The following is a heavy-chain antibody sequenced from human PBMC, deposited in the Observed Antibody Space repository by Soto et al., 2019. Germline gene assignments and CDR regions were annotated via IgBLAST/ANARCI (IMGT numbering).Heavy chain of an antibody. CDR1: GGSISSYY. Sequence: SETLSLTCTVSGGSISSYYWSWIRQPPGKGLEWIGYIYYSGSTNYNPSLKSRVTISVDTSKNQFSLKLSSVTAADTAVYYCARGSSGWDYYFDYWGQGTLVTVS. D-gene: IGHD6-19*01. J-gene: IGHJ4*02. V-gene: IGHV4-59*01. CDR2: IYYSGST. CDR3: ARGSSGWDYYFDY.